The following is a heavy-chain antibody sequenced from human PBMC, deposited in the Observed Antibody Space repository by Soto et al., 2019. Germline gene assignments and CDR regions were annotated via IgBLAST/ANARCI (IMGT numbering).Heavy chain of an antibody. J-gene: IGHJ3*02. CDR3: ARDDCSSTSCPSDDAFDI. V-gene: IGHV3-7*01. CDR1: GFTFSSYW. Sequence: GGSLRLSCAASGFTFSSYWMSWVRQAPGKGLEWVANIKQDGSEKYYVVSVKGRFTISRDNAKNSLYLQMNSLRAEDTAVYYCARDDCSSTSCPSDDAFDIWGQGTMVTVS. D-gene: IGHD2-2*01. CDR2: IKQDGSEK.